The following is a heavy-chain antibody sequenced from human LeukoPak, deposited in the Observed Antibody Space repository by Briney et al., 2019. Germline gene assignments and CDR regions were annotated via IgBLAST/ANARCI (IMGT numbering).Heavy chain of an antibody. V-gene: IGHV4-59*01. CDR3: ARIHRYCSGGACYVLDN. CDR1: GGSISSYY. J-gene: IGHJ4*02. CDR2: VYYSGST. D-gene: IGHD2-15*01. Sequence: PSETLSLTCTVSGGSISSYYWSWIRQPPGKRLEWLGYVYYSGSTNYNPSFKSRITISVDTSRNQFSLQLSSVTAADTAVYYCARIHRYCSGGACYVLDNWGQGTLVAVSS.